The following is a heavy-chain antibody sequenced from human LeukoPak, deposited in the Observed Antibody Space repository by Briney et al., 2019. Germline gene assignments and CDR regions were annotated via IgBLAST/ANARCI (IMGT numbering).Heavy chain of an antibody. Sequence: ASVKVSCKASGGTFSSYTISWVRQAPGQGLEWMGRIIPILGIANYAQKLQGRVTITADKSTSTAYMELSSLRSEDTAVYYCARGYSYGKIDYWGQGTLVTVSS. CDR3: ARGYSYGKIDY. V-gene: IGHV1-69*02. CDR2: IIPILGIA. D-gene: IGHD5-18*01. CDR1: GGTFSSYT. J-gene: IGHJ4*02.